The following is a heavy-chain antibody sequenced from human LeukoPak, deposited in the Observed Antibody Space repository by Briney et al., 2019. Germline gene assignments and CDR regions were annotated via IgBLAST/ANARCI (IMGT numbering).Heavy chain of an antibody. D-gene: IGHD2-2*03. CDR2: FSLDSDNV. CDR1: GFTFHEKYA. CDR3: TKDMDPGGINV. Sequence: PGGSLRHSCGASGFTFHEKYAMHWVRQAPGKGLEWVSGFSLDSDNVGYADSVRGRFTVSRDRAKNSLYLQMNYLGPEDTALYFCTKDMDPGGINVWGQGTTVIVSS. V-gene: IGHV3-9*01. J-gene: IGHJ6*02.